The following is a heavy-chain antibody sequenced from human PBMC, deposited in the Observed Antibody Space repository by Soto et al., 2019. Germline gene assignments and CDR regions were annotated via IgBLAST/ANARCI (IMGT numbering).Heavy chain of an antibody. Sequence: QVQLVESGGGVVQPGRSLRLSCTASGFLFSTYGMHWVRQAPGKGLEWVAVISYDGSNKYYADSVQGRFSISRDNSKNTLYLQMNSLRSEDTALYYCAQVLGPYTSSWFGTPHHWGQGRLVTVSS. CDR3: AQVLGPYTSSWFGTPHH. V-gene: IGHV3-30*03. J-gene: IGHJ5*02. D-gene: IGHD6-13*01. CDR2: ISYDGSNK. CDR1: GFLFSTYG.